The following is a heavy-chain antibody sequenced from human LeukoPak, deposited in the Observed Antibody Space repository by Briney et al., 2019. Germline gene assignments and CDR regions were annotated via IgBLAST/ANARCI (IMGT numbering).Heavy chain of an antibody. Sequence: ASVKVSCKASGYTFTSYYMHWVRQAPGQGLEWMGVINPSGGSTSYAQKFQGRVTMTRDTSTSTVYMELSSLRSEDTAVYYCARGPRRAMIVVVIHPLNRAEYFQHWGQGTLVTVSS. D-gene: IGHD3-22*01. J-gene: IGHJ1*01. V-gene: IGHV1-46*01. CDR3: ARGPRRAMIVVVIHPLNRAEYFQH. CDR1: GYTFTSYY. CDR2: INPSGGST.